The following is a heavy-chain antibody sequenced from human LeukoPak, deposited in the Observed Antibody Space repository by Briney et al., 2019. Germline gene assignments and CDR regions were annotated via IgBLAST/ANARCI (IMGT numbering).Heavy chain of an antibody. D-gene: IGHD3-22*01. J-gene: IGHJ4*02. V-gene: IGHV3-23*01. CDR3: AVDHDSSGYYYWGGYYFDY. Sequence: GGFLRLSCAASGFTFSSYAMSWVRQAPGKGLEWVSAISGSGGSTYYADSVKGRFTISRDNSKNTLYLQMNSLRAEDTAVYYCAVDHDSSGYYYWGGYYFDYWGQGTLVTVSS. CDR1: GFTFSSYA. CDR2: ISGSGGST.